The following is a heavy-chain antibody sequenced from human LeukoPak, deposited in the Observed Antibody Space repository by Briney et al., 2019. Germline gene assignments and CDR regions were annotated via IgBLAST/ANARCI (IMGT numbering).Heavy chain of an antibody. J-gene: IGHJ4*02. Sequence: SETLSLTCTVSGDSISSYYWNWIRQPPGKGLEWNGYIYYSGSANYNPSLKSRVTISVDTSKNQFSLKLSSVTAADTAVYYCARLSKVYTSANFDYWGQGTLVTVSS. CDR2: IYYSGSA. D-gene: IGHD6-19*01. V-gene: IGHV4-59*08. CDR1: GDSISSYY. CDR3: ARLSKVYTSANFDY.